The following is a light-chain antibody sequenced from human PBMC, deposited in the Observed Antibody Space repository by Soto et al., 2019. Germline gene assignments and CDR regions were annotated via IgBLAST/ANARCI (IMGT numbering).Light chain of an antibody. Sequence: EIVLTQSPATLSLSPGERATLSCRASQSVSSYLAWYQQKPGQAPRLLIYDASNRATGIPARFSGSESGTDFTLTSSSREPEDFAVYYCQQRSNWPLTFGGGTKVEIK. CDR3: QQRSNWPLT. CDR2: DAS. V-gene: IGKV3-11*01. CDR1: QSVSSY. J-gene: IGKJ4*01.